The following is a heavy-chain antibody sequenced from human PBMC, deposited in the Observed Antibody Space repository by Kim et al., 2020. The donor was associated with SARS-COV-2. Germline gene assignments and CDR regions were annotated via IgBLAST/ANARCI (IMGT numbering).Heavy chain of an antibody. D-gene: IGHD3-22*01. CDR1: GGTFSSYA. J-gene: IGHJ3*02. CDR3: ARDRYYYDSSGTRVAFDI. V-gene: IGHV1-69*13. CDR2: IIPIFGTA. Sequence: SVKVSCKASGGTFSSYAISWVRQAPGQGLEWMGGIIPIFGTANYAQKFQGRVTITADESTSTAYMELSSLRSEDTAVYYCARDRYYYDSSGTRVAFDIWGQGTMVTVSS.